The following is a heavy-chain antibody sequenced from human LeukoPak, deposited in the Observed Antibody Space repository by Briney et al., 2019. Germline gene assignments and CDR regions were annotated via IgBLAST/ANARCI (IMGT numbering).Heavy chain of an antibody. V-gene: IGHV4-34*01. Sequence: PSETLSLSCGVYGGSFSGYYWSWIRQPPGKGLEWIGEINPRGSTNYNPSLKSRVTLSADTSKNQFSLTLNSVTAADTAVYYCARRRLGYYFDYWGQGTLVTVSS. D-gene: IGHD5-24*01. J-gene: IGHJ4*02. CDR3: ARRRLGYYFDY. CDR1: GGSFSGYY. CDR2: INPRGST.